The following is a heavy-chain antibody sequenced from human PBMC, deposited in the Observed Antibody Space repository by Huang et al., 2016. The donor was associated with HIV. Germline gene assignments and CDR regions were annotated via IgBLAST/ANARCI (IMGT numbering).Heavy chain of an antibody. V-gene: IGHV3-30*18. Sequence: QVQLVESGGGVVQPGTSLRLSCAASGFIFSNFGMHWVRQAPGKGRGWVAVSSDDGRSDRYSDSVKGRFTISRDNDKNTLSLEMNRLRHDDTAVYYCAKESRWFSDFDQWGQGTLVTVSS. J-gene: IGHJ5*02. CDR3: AKESRWFSDFDQ. D-gene: IGHD2-15*01. CDR1: GFIFSNFG. CDR2: SSDDGRSD.